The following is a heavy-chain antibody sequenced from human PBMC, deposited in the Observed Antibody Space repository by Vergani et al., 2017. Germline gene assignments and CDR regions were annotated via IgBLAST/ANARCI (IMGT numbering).Heavy chain of an antibody. V-gene: IGHV3-9*01. CDR3: VKDIAASGNYWYFDL. CDR1: GFTFDDYA. D-gene: IGHD6-13*01. Sequence: VQLVQSGAEVKKPGASVRVSCKASGFTFDDYAMHWVRQAPGKGLEWVSGINWNSDSIAYADSVKGRFTISRDNAKNSLYLQMNSLRAEDTALYYCVKDIAASGNYWYFDLWGRGTLVTVSS. J-gene: IGHJ2*01. CDR2: INWNSDSI.